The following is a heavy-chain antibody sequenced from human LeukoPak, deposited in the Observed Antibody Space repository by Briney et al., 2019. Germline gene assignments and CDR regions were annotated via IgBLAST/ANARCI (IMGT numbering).Heavy chain of an antibody. CDR1: GGSISSGGYY. D-gene: IGHD2-21*02. CDR3: ARKNCGGDCYSFNWFDP. J-gene: IGHJ5*02. V-gene: IGHV4-31*03. CDR2: IYYSGSP. Sequence: SETLSLTCTVSGGSISSGGYYWSWIRQHPGKGLECIGNIYYSGSPNYNPSLKSRITISVDTSKNQFPLKLSSVTAADTAVYYCARKNCGGDCYSFNWFDPWGQGTLVTVSS.